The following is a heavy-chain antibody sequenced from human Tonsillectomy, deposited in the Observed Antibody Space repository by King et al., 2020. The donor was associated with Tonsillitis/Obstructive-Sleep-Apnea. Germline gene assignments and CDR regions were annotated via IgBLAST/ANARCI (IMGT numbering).Heavy chain of an antibody. D-gene: IGHD6-19*01. CDR2: IYSGGST. V-gene: IGHV3-53*01. J-gene: IGHJ4*02. CDR1: GFTVSSNY. Sequence: VQLVESGGGLIQPGWSLRLSCAASGFTVSSNYMSWVRQAPGKGLEWVSGIYSGGSTYYADTVKGRFTISRDNSKNTLYLQMNSLRAEDTAVYYCARGVWLYRWLDYFDYWGQGTLVTVSS. CDR3: ARGVWLYRWLDYFDY.